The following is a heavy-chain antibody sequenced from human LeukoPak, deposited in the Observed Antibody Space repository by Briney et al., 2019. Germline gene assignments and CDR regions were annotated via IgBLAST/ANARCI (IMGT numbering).Heavy chain of an antibody. CDR2: ISGSGGTT. Sequence: GGSLRLSCAASGFTFSSYAMNWVRQAPGKGLEWVSAISGSGGTTYYADSVKGRFTISRDNSKNTLFLQMNSLRAEDTAVYYCATFGSGSRRTNSFDYWGQGTLVIVSS. V-gene: IGHV3-23*01. D-gene: IGHD3-10*01. CDR3: ATFGSGSRRTNSFDY. CDR1: GFTFSSYA. J-gene: IGHJ4*02.